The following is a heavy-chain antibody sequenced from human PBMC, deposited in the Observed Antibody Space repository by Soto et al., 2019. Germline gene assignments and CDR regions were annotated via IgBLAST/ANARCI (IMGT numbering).Heavy chain of an antibody. D-gene: IGHD2-15*01. Sequence: GASGKVSCKASGYTFTRYGISWVRQAPGRGLEWMGWISAYNGNTNYAQKLQGRVTMTTDTSTSTAYMELRSLRSDDTAVYYCARDLRYCRGGSCWDWFDPWGQGTLVTVS. CDR2: ISAYNGNT. CDR3: ARDLRYCRGGSCWDWFDP. V-gene: IGHV1-18*01. J-gene: IGHJ5*02. CDR1: GYTFTRYG.